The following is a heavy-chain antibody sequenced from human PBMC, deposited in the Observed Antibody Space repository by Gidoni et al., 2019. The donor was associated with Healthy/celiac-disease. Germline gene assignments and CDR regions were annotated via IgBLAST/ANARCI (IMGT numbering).Heavy chain of an antibody. CDR3: AKDRVWFGELPYYGMDV. D-gene: IGHD3-10*01. CDR2: ISYDGSNK. V-gene: IGHV3-30*18. J-gene: IGHJ6*02. CDR1: GFTFSSYG. Sequence: QVQLVESGGGVVQPGKSLRLSCAASGFTFSSYGMHWVRQAPGKGLEWVAVISYDGSNKYYADSVKGRFTISRDNSKNTLYLQMNSLRAEDTAVYYCAKDRVWFGELPYYGMDVWGQGTTVTVSS.